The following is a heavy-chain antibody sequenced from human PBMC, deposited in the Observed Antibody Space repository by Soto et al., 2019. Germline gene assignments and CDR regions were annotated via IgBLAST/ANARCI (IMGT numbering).Heavy chain of an antibody. CDR2: ISSNGGST. J-gene: IGHJ5*02. Sequence: QPGGSLRLSCSASGFTFSSYAMHWARQAPGKGLEYVSAISSNGGSTYHADSVKGRFTISRDNSKNTLYLQMSSLRAEDTAVYYCVKDQRYCSSTSCYNWFDPWGQGTLVTVSS. CDR3: VKDQRYCSSTSCYNWFDP. V-gene: IGHV3-64D*06. D-gene: IGHD2-2*01. CDR1: GFTFSSYA.